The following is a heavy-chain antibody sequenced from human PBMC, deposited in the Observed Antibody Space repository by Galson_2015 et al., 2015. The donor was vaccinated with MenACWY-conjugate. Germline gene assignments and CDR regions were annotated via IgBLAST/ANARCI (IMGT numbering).Heavy chain of an antibody. V-gene: IGHV4-39*07. Sequence: LEWIGSIYYSGSTYYNPSLKSRVTISVDTSKNQFSLKLSSVTAAGTAVYYCARDEGDDFWSGVFDYWGQGTLVTVSS. D-gene: IGHD3-3*01. J-gene: IGHJ4*02. CDR3: ARDEGDDFWSGVFDY. CDR2: IYYSGST.